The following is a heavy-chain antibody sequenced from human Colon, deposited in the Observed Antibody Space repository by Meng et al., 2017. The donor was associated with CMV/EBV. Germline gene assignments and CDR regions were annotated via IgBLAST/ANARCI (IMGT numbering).Heavy chain of an antibody. CDR2: IYDTGTK. J-gene: IGHJ4*02. D-gene: IGHD2-21*02. V-gene: IGHV3-53*01. CDR3: ARNRLECGGDCYFGDY. CDR1: GFIVSRNY. Sequence: GGSLRLSCAASGFIVSRNYMSWVRQGPGEGLEWVSVIYDTGTKYYVDSVKGRFTISRDDSKNTLYLQMNNLRPEDSGIYYCARNRLECGGDCYFGDYWGQGTLVTVS.